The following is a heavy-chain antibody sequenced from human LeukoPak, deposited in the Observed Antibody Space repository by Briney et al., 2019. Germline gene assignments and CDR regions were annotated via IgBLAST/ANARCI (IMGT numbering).Heavy chain of an antibody. CDR2: IYPGDSDT. V-gene: IGHV5-51*01. Sequence: GESLKISCKGSGYSFTSYWIGWVRQMPGKGLEWMGIIYPGDSDTRYSPSFQGQVTISADKSISTAYLQWSSLKASDTAMYYCARQTTIFGVGPNPRSYNWFDPWGQGTLVTVSS. CDR1: GYSFTSYW. D-gene: IGHD3-3*01. J-gene: IGHJ5*02. CDR3: ARQTTIFGVGPNPRSYNWFDP.